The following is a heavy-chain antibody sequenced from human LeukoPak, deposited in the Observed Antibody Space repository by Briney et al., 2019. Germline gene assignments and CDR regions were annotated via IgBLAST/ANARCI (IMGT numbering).Heavy chain of an antibody. V-gene: IGHV1-2*02. CDR1: GYTFTDYY. CDR3: ATMGATNLDL. D-gene: IGHD1-26*01. J-gene: IGHJ5*02. CDR2: INPNSGGT. Sequence: ASVKVSCKSSGYTFTDYYMHWVRQAPGQGLEWLGWINPNSGGTNYAQKVQGRVTMTRDTSITTAYMEVSRLTSNDTAVYYCATMGATNLDLWGQGTLVTVTS.